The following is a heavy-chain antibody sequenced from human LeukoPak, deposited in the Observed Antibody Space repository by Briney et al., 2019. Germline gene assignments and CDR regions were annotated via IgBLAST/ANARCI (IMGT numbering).Heavy chain of an antibody. Sequence: GASVKASCKASGYTFIGYYLHWVRQAPGQGLEWMGWINPNSGDTNYGQKVQGRVTMTRDTSISTAFMELSSLRSDDTAVYYCATIVVPAAIGVFAFDVWGPGTLVTVS. CDR1: GYTFIGYY. CDR2: INPNSGDT. CDR3: ATIVVPAAIGVFAFDV. J-gene: IGHJ3*01. D-gene: IGHD2-2*01. V-gene: IGHV1-2*02.